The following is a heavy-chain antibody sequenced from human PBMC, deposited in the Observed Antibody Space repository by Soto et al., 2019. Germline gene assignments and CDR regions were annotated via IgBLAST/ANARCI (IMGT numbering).Heavy chain of an antibody. CDR1: GFTFSING. CDR3: ARVKSGYGTDY. V-gene: IGHV3-33*01. Sequence: QVQLVESGGGVVQPGRSLRLSCAASGFTFSINGMHWVRQAPGKGLEWVAVIWYDGSNKYYADSVKGRFTIARDNSKHSLYLQMNSLRAEETAVYYCARVKSGYGTDYWGQGNLVTVSS. J-gene: IGHJ4*02. CDR2: IWYDGSNK. D-gene: IGHD5-12*01.